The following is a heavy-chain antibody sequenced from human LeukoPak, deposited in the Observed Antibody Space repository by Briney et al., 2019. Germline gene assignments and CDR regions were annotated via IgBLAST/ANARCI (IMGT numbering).Heavy chain of an antibody. V-gene: IGHV3-15*01. CDR3: TTDGGY. Sequence: GGSHRLSCEASGFSFSDAWMSWVRQAPGKGLEWVGRIKSSGDGGTTDYTAPVKGRFTISRDDSRNTVFLQMNTLKTEDTAVYYCTTDGGYWGQGTLDTVSS. J-gene: IGHJ4*02. D-gene: IGHD2-15*01. CDR1: GFSFSDAW. CDR2: IKSSGDGGTT.